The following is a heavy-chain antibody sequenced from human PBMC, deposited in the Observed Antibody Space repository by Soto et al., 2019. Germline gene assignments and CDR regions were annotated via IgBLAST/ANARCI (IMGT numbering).Heavy chain of an antibody. V-gene: IGHV1-18*01. CDR3: ARVNVKPLAVAGYFDY. D-gene: IGHD6-19*01. CDR2: VGNYNGNT. Sequence: GASVKVSCKASGYTFSSSGVSWVRQAPGQGLEWMGWVGNYNGNTNYAQMFQGRVTMTTDTSTSTAYMELRSLRFDDTAVYYCARVNVKPLAVAGYFDYCGQLTLVTVSS. CDR1: GYTFSSSG. J-gene: IGHJ4*02.